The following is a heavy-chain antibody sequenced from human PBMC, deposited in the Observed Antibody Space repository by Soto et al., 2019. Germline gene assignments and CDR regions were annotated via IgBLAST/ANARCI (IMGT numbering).Heavy chain of an antibody. D-gene: IGHD6-13*01. CDR2: IYYRGTT. CDR1: GGFISSGGYY. V-gene: IGHV4-31*03. J-gene: IGHJ5*02. CDR3: ARSIAAAGDDWFDP. Sequence: SETLSLTCTVSGGFISSGGYYWNWIRQHPGKGLEYIGHIYYRGTTYYNPSLRSRLTISVDTSKNQFSLNLSSVTAADTAVYYCARSIAAAGDDWFDPWGQGTLVTVSS.